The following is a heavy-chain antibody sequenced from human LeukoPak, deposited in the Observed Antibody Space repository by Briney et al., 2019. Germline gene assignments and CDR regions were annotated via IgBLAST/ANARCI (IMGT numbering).Heavy chain of an antibody. CDR1: GFTFSDYY. CDR2: ISSSSSHT. D-gene: IGHD6-19*01. CDR3: ARVAVAGTLDP. V-gene: IGHV3-11*06. J-gene: IGHJ5*02. Sequence: GGSLRLSCAASGFTFSDYYMSWIRQAPGKGLEWVSYISSSSSHTNYADSVKGRFTISRDNAKNSLYLQMNSLRAEDTAVYYCARVAVAGTLDPWGQGTLVTVSS.